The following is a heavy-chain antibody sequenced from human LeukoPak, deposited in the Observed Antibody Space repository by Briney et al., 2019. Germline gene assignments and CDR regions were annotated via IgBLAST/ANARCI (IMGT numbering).Heavy chain of an antibody. CDR1: GGSISSSSYY. CDR2: IYYSGST. CDR3: ARTSGWFDP. J-gene: IGHJ5*02. Sequence: NPSETLSLTCTVSGGSISSSSYYWGWIRQPPGKGLEWIGSIYYSGSTYYNPSLKSRVTISVDTSKNQFSLKLSSVTAADTAVYYCARTSGWFDPWGQGTLVTVSS. D-gene: IGHD6-25*01. V-gene: IGHV4-39*07.